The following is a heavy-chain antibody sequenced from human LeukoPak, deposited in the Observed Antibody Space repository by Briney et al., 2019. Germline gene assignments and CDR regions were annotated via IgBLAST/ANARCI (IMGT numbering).Heavy chain of an antibody. CDR2: IIPIFGTA. Sequence: SVKVSCKASGGTFSSYAISWVRQAPGQGRKWMGGIIPIFGTANYAQKFQGRVTITTDESTSTAYMELSSLRSEDTAVYYCASTSGPHYYDSSGYYGAFDIWGQGTMVTVSS. D-gene: IGHD3-22*01. J-gene: IGHJ3*02. CDR1: GGTFSSYA. V-gene: IGHV1-69*05. CDR3: ASTSGPHYYDSSGYYGAFDI.